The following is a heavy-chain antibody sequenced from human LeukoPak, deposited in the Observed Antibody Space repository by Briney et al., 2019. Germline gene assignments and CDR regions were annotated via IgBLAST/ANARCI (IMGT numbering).Heavy chain of an antibody. CDR1: GFTFDDYA. D-gene: IGHD3-10*01. J-gene: IGHJ3*02. V-gene: IGHV3-9*03. Sequence: PGGSLRLSCAASGFTFDDYAMHWVRQAPGKGLEWVSGISWNSGSIGYADSVKGRFTISRDNAKNSLYLQMNSLGAEDMALYYCAKAGSGSTGSAFDIWGQGTMVTVSS. CDR3: AKAGSGSTGSAFDI. CDR2: ISWNSGSI.